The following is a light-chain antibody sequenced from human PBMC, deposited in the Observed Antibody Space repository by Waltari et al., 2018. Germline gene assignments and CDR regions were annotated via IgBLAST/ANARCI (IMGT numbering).Light chain of an antibody. CDR1: QSLLYSSNNKNY. Sequence: DIVMTQSPDSLAVSLGERATINCKSSQSLLYSSNNKNYLSWYQQKPGQPPKLLIYWASTRESGVPDRASGSGSGTDFTLTISNLQAEDVAVYYCQQYYTSPLLFGQGTKLEIK. V-gene: IGKV4-1*01. CDR2: WAS. J-gene: IGKJ2*01. CDR3: QQYYTSPLL.